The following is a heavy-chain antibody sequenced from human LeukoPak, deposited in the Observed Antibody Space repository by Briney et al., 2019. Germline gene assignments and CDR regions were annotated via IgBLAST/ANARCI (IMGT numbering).Heavy chain of an antibody. CDR1: GFTFSSYW. J-gene: IGHJ4*02. D-gene: IGHD4-17*01. CDR2: ISWNSGSI. V-gene: IGHV3-9*01. Sequence: AGGSLRLSCAASGFTFSSYWMHWVRHAPGKGLVWVSGISWNSGSIGYADAVKGRFTISRDNAKNSLYLQMNSLRAEDTTLYYCAKVPYGDYDSSYFDYWGQGTLVTVSS. CDR3: AKVPYGDYDSSYFDY.